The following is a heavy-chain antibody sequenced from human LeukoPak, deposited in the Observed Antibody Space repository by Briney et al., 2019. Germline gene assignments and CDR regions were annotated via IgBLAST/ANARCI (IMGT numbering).Heavy chain of an antibody. D-gene: IGHD3-3*01. J-gene: IGHJ4*02. Sequence: GASVKVSCKASGYTFTGYYMHWVRQAPGQGLEWMGWINPNSGGTNYAQKFQGRVTMTRDTSISTAYMELSRLRSDDTAVYYCARDPRITIFGVTSPPSYWGQGTLVTVSS. V-gene: IGHV1-2*02. CDR2: INPNSGGT. CDR1: GYTFTGYY. CDR3: ARDPRITIFGVTSPPSY.